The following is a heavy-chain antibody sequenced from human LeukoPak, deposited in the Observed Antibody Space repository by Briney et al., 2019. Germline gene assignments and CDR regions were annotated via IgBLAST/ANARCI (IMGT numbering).Heavy chain of an antibody. V-gene: IGHV1-8*03. CDR3: ARVGRIAARPYYYYYMDV. Sequence: ASVKVSCKASGYTFTSYDINWVRQATGQGLEWMGWMNPNSGDTGYAQKFQGRVTITRNTSISTAYMELSSLRSEDTAVYYCARVGRIAARPYYYYYMDVWGKGTTVTVSS. CDR1: GYTFTSYD. CDR2: MNPNSGDT. J-gene: IGHJ6*03. D-gene: IGHD6-6*01.